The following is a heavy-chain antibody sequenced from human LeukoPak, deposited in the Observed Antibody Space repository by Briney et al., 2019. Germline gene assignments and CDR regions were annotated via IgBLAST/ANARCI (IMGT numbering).Heavy chain of an antibody. CDR3: ARYLGYSGYDYDRYYYYYYMDV. D-gene: IGHD5-12*01. V-gene: IGHV1-18*01. CDR2: ISAYNGNT. Sequence: ASVKVSRNASGYTFTSYGISWVRQAPGQGLERMGWISAYNGNTNYAQKLQGRVTMTTDTSTSTAYMELRSLRSDDTAVYYCARYLGYSGYDYDRYYYYYYMDVWGKGTTVTVSS. CDR1: GYTFTSYG. J-gene: IGHJ6*03.